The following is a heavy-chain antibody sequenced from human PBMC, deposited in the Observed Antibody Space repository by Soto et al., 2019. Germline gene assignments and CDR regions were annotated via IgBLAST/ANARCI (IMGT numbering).Heavy chain of an antibody. V-gene: IGHV3-23*05. J-gene: IGHJ4*02. D-gene: IGHD2-15*01. CDR1: GLSLTQYA. CDR3: SDWRAGGPVSLGH. CDR2: IDVLNGA. Sequence: PGGSLRLSCVVSGLSLTQYAIGWVRQAPGKGLECISTIDVLNGAWYSDSARGRLAISRDVSRNTVYLQMGSLRVEDTAIYFCSDWRAGGPVSLGHWGPGSVVTISS.